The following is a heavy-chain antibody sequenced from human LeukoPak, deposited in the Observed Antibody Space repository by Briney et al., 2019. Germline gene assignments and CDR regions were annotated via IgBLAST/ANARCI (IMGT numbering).Heavy chain of an antibody. CDR1: GGTFSSYA. CDR3: ARSYCSSTSCYGAVAGSDY. J-gene: IGHJ4*02. V-gene: IGHV1-2*02. D-gene: IGHD2-2*01. CDR2: INPNSGGT. Sequence: ASVKVSCKASGGTFSSYAISWVRQAPGQGLEWMGWINPNSGGTNYAQKFQGRVTMTRDTSISTAYMELSRLRSDDTAVYYCARSYCSSTSCYGAVAGSDYWGQGTLVTVSS.